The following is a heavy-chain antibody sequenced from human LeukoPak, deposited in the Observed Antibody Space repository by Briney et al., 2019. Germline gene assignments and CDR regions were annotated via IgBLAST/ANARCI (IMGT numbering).Heavy chain of an antibody. CDR3: AKDTRLYYYYGMDV. V-gene: IGHV3-9*01. Sequence: GGSLRLSCAASGFTFDDYAMHWVRQAPGKGLEGVSGISWNSGSIGYADSVKGRFTISRDNAKNSLYLQMNSLRAEDTALYYCAKDTRLYYYYGMDVWGQGTTVTVSS. J-gene: IGHJ6*02. CDR2: ISWNSGSI. CDR1: GFTFDDYA.